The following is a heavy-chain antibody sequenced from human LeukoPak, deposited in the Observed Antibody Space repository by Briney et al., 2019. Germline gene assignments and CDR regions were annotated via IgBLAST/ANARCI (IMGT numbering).Heavy chain of an antibody. CDR2: ICPGDSKT. V-gene: IGHV5-51*01. Sequence: GKSLNISCKCSGYSFTFYSVAWARHMPGKGLEGMGMICPGDSKTTDSPSFQGQVSIPVDKSIGTAYLQWGSLRASDTAMYYGVRQDGVGTYYFDSWGQGTLVTVS. J-gene: IGHJ4*02. D-gene: IGHD7-27*01. CDR1: GYSFTFYS. CDR3: VRQDGVGTYYFDS.